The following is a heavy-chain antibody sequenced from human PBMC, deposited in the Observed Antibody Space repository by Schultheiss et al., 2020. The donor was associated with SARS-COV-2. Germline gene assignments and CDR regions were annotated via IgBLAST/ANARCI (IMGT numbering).Heavy chain of an antibody. CDR1: GYSFTSYW. CDR3: ARLEGVVAAAPTAWFDL. D-gene: IGHD2-2*01. Sequence: GESLKISCKGSGYSFTSYWIGWVRQMPGKGLEWMGIIYPGDSDTRYSPSFQGQVTISADKSISTAYLQWSSLKASDTAMYYCARLEGVVAAAPTAWFDLWGQGTMVTVSS. V-gene: IGHV5-51*01. J-gene: IGHJ5*01. CDR2: IYPGDSDT.